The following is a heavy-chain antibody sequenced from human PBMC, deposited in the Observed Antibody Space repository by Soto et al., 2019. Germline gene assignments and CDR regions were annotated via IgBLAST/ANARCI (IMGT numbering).Heavy chain of an antibody. CDR3: ASVKQDWFDP. V-gene: IGHV3-48*02. J-gene: IGHJ5*02. D-gene: IGHD3-16*02. CDR2: ISSSSSAI. Sequence: PGGSLRLSCAASGFTFSSYSMNWVRQAPGKGLEWVSYISSSSSAIYYADSVKGRFTISRDNAKNSLYLQMNSLRDEDTAVDYCASVKQDWFDPWGKGTLVTVSS. CDR1: GFTFSSYS.